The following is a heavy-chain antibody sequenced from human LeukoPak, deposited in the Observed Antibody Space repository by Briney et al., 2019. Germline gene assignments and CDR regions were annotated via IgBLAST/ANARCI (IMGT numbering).Heavy chain of an antibody. Sequence: GGSLRLSCAASGFAFSSYSMNWVRQAPGKGLEWVSSISSSSSYIYYADSVKGRFTISRDNAKNSLYLQMNSLRAEDTAVYYCARDRGYGSGYYDYWGQGTLVTVSS. CDR1: GFAFSSYS. J-gene: IGHJ4*02. CDR3: ARDRGYGSGYYDY. CDR2: ISSSSSYI. D-gene: IGHD2-15*01. V-gene: IGHV3-21*01.